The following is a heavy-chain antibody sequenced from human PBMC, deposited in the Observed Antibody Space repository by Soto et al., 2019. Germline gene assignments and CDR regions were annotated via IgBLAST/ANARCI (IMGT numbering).Heavy chain of an antibody. V-gene: IGHV4-30-4*01. CDR2: IYYSGST. CDR3: ARGIMGAATLDY. D-gene: IGHD1-26*01. J-gene: IGHJ4*02. CDR1: GGSISSGDYY. Sequence: QVQLQESGPGLVKPSQTLSLTCTVSGGSISSGDYYWSWIRQPPGKGLEWIGYIYYSGSTYYNPSIKRRVTISVDTSKNQFSLKLSSVTAADTAVYYCARGIMGAATLDYWGQGTLVTVSS.